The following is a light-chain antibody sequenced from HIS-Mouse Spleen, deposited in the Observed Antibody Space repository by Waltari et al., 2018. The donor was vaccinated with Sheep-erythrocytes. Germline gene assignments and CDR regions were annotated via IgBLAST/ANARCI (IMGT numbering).Light chain of an antibody. CDR1: SSDVGGYTY. V-gene: IGLV2-11*01. CDR2: DVS. J-gene: IGLJ1*01. CDR3: CSYAGSYNHV. Sequence: QSALTQPRSVSGSPGQPVTISCPGTSSDVGGYTYVPWYQQHPGKAPKLMIYDVSKRPSGVPDRFSGSKSGNTASLTISGLQAEDEADYYCCSYAGSYNHVFATGTKVTVL.